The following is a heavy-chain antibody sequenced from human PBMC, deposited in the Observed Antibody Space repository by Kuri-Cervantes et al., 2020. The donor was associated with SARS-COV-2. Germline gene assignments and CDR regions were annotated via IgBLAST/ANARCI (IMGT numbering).Heavy chain of an antibody. CDR2: ISGSGGST. Sequence: LSLTCAASGFTFSSYAMSWVRQAPGKGLEWVSAISGSGGSTYYADSVKGRFTISRDNAKNSLYLQMNSLRAEDTAVYYCARDVGRSYYPNDAFDIWGQGTMVTVSS. J-gene: IGHJ3*02. V-gene: IGHV3-23*01. D-gene: IGHD1-26*01. CDR1: GFTFSSYA. CDR3: ARDVGRSYYPNDAFDI.